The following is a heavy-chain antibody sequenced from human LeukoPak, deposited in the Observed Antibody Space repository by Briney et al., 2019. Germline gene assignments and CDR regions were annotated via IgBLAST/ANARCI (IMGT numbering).Heavy chain of an antibody. V-gene: IGHV4-34*01. D-gene: IGHD3-3*01. CDR3: ARGTAYYDFWSGYYPYFDY. Sequence: SETLSLTCAVYGGSFSGYYWSWIRQPPGKGLEWIGEINHSGSTNYNPSLKSRVTISVDTSKNQFSLKLSSVTAADTAVYYCARGTAYYDFWSGYYPYFDYWGLGTLVTVSS. CDR1: GGSFSGYY. J-gene: IGHJ4*02. CDR2: INHSGST.